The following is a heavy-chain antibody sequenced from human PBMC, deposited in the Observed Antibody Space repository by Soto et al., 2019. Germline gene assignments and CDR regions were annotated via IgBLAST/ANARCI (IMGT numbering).Heavy chain of an antibody. CDR3: ARRRRYSSSTRNWFDP. J-gene: IGHJ5*02. CDR1: GYTFTSYD. Sequence: QVQLVQSGAEVKKPGASVKVSCKASGYTFTSYDINWVRQATGQGLEWMGWMNPNSGNTGYAQKFQGRVTMTRNTSISTAYMELSSLRSEDTAMYYCARRRRYSSSTRNWFDPWGQGTLVTVSS. CDR2: MNPNSGNT. D-gene: IGHD6-6*01. V-gene: IGHV1-8*01.